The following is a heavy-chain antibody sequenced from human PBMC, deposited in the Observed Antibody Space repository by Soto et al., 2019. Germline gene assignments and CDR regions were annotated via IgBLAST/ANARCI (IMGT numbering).Heavy chain of an antibody. CDR2: IGSSGSPI. Sequence: GSLRLSCAASGFTFSTYSMNWVRQAPGKGLEWVSYIGSSGSPIYYADSVKGRFIISRDNAKNSLYLQMNSLRAEDTAVYYCARLSRGGTSPAYYFDYWGQGALVTVSS. CDR3: ARLSRGGTSPAYYFDY. CDR1: GFTFSTYS. V-gene: IGHV3-48*01. J-gene: IGHJ4*02.